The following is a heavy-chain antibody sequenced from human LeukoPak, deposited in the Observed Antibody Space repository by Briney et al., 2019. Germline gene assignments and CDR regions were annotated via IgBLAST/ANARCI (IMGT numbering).Heavy chain of an antibody. V-gene: IGHV3-7*01. D-gene: IGHD3-10*01. CDR1: GCIFSSYW. CDR3: ARGDLWLGH. J-gene: IGHJ4*02. CDR2: IKSDGSEE. Sequence: PGRALTLSFATSGCIFSSYWMCWVRQAPGKGLEWVVNIKSDGSEEYYGASVKGRYTISRDNAKNSLYLEMTSLRLEDTAVYSCARGDLWLGHWGPGRLVTVSS.